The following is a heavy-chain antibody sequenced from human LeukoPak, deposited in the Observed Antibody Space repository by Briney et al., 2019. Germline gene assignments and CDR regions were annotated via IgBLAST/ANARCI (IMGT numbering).Heavy chain of an antibody. CDR3: ARDDSYCSGGSCAVGGMDV. J-gene: IGHJ6*02. D-gene: IGHD2-15*01. Sequence: SETLSLTCAVSGGSISSNYWSWIRQPPGKGLEWIGYIYYSGSTNYNPSLKSRVTISVDTSKNQFSLKLSSVTAADTAVYYCARDDSYCSGGSCAVGGMDVWGQGTTVTVSS. CDR1: GGSISSNY. V-gene: IGHV4-59*01. CDR2: IYYSGST.